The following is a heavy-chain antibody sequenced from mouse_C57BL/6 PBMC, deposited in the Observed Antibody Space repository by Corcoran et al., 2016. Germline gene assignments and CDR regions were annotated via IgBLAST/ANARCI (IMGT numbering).Heavy chain of an antibody. CDR3: ARWDCP. CDR1: GYTFPEYY. D-gene: IGHD4-1*01. V-gene: IGHV1-84*01. Sequence: IQLQQSGPELVKPGAKVKISCKASGYTFPEYYINWVKQRPGQGLEWIGWIDPGSGTTKYNEKFKGKATLTVDTSSSTAYMQLSSLTSEDSAFYFCARWDCPWGQWTLVTVSA. CDR2: IDPGSGTT. J-gene: IGHJ3*01.